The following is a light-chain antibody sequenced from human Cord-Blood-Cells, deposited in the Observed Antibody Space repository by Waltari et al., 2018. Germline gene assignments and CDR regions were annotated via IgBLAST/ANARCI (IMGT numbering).Light chain of an antibody. Sequence: DFQLTQSPSSLSASVGDTVPITCRASQAINKFLAWYQQTPGKAPKLLLYGASRLQTGVPSRFSGSGSGTDFTLTINSLQPEDFATYYCQQYFSSPYNFGQGTKLDIK. J-gene: IGKJ2*01. CDR3: QQYFSSPYN. CDR1: QAINKF. V-gene: IGKV1-NL1*01. CDR2: GAS.